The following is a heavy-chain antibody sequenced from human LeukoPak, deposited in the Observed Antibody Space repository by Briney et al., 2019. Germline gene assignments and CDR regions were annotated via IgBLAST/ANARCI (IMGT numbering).Heavy chain of an antibody. D-gene: IGHD3-22*01. CDR3: TTDASSGYLYYFDY. J-gene: IGHJ4*02. Sequence: GGSLRLSCAASGFTFSNAWMSWVRQAPGKGLEWVGRIKSKTDGGTTDYAAPVKGRFTISRDDSKNTLYLQMNSLKTEDTAVYYCTTDASSGYLYYFDYWGQGTLVTVSS. CDR2: IKSKTDGGTT. V-gene: IGHV3-15*01. CDR1: GFTFSNAW.